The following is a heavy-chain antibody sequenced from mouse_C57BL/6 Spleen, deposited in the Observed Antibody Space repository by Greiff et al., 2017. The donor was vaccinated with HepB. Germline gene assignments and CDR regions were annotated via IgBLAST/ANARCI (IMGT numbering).Heavy chain of an antibody. Sequence: QVQLQQPGAELVMPGASVKLSCKASGYTFTSYWMHWVKQRPGQGLEWIGEIDPSDSYTNYSQKFKGKSTLTVDKSSSTAYMQLSSLTSEDSAVYYCARSAGSSYAYYFDYWGQGTTLTVSS. CDR2: IDPSDSYT. V-gene: IGHV1-69*01. J-gene: IGHJ2*01. CDR1: GYTFTSYW. CDR3: ARSAGSSYAYYFDY. D-gene: IGHD1-1*01.